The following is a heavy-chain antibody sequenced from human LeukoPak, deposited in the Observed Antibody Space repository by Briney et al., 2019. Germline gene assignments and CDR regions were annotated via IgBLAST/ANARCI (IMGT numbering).Heavy chain of an antibody. CDR2: ISGSSGST. CDR3: AITMVRGVLSLQPRRPYYFDY. D-gene: IGHD3-10*01. Sequence: PGGSLRLSCAGSGFTFNSYGMSWVRQAPGKGLEWVSGISGSSGSTYYADSVKGRFTISRDNSKNTLYLQMDSLRAEDTAVYYCAITMVRGVLSLQPRRPYYFDYWGQGTLVTVSS. V-gene: IGHV3-23*01. J-gene: IGHJ4*02. CDR1: GFTFNSYG.